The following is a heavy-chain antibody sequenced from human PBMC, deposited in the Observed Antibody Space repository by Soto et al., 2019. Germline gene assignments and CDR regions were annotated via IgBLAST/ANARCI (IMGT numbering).Heavy chain of an antibody. Sequence: EVQLVESGGGLVQPGGSLRLSCAASGFTFSSYWMSWVRQAPGKGLEWVANIKQDGSEKYYVDSVKGRFTISRDNAKNSLSLXXXGXXAEDAAVYYCARAPSIVVVVAATRTRLVAYYGMDVWGQGTTVTVSS. CDR2: IKQDGSEK. V-gene: IGHV3-7*01. J-gene: IGHJ6*02. D-gene: IGHD2-15*01. CDR3: ARAPSIVVVVAATRTRLVAYYGMDV. CDR1: GFTFSSYW.